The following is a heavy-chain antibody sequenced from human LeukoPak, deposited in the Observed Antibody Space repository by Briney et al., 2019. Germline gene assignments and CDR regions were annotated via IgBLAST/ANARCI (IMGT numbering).Heavy chain of an antibody. J-gene: IGHJ6*02. D-gene: IGHD4-17*01. CDR3: ARCTTVTTDYYYGMDV. V-gene: IGHV4-39*01. CDR2: IYYSGST. CDR1: GGSISSSGYY. Sequence: PSETLSLTCTVSGGSISSSGYYWGWIRQPPGKGLEWIGSIYYSGSTYYNPSLKSRVTISVDTSKNQFSLKLSSVTAADTAVYYCARCTTVTTDYYYGMDVWGQGTTVTVSS.